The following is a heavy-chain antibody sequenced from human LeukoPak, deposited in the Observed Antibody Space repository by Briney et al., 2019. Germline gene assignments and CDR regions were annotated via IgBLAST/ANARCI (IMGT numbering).Heavy chain of an antibody. Sequence: PSETLSLTCTVSGGSISTSSYYWGWVRQPPGKGLEWIGNIFYSGSTYYSPSLKSRVTISVDKSKNQFSLKLSSVTAADTAVYYCARETYYYDSSGYYYAFDYWGQGTLVTVSS. CDR2: IFYSGST. V-gene: IGHV4-39*07. CDR1: GGSISTSSYY. CDR3: ARETYYYDSSGYYYAFDY. D-gene: IGHD3-22*01. J-gene: IGHJ4*02.